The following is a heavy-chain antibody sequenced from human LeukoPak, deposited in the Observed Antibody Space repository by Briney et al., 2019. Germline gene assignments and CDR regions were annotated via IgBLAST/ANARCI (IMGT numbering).Heavy chain of an antibody. CDR1: GFTFSGYG. V-gene: IGHV3-33*01. D-gene: IGHD2-8*01. J-gene: IGHJ3*02. Sequence: SGGSLRLSCAASGFTFSGYGMHWVRQAPGKGLEWVAVIWFDGSNAYYLDSVKGRFTISRDNSKNMVYLQMNSLRVEDTAVYYCAREQWAEDDALDIWGLGTMVTVSS. CDR2: IWFDGSNA. CDR3: AREQWAEDDALDI.